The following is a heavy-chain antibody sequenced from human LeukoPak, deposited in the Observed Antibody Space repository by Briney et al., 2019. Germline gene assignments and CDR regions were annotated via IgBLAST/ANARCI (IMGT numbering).Heavy chain of an antibody. V-gene: IGHV3-74*01. Sequence: GGSLSRSCAASGFTFSSYWMHWVRQAPGKGLVWVSRINSDGSSTNYADSVKGRFTISRDNAKNTLYLQMSSLRAEDTAVYYCASVNVPASFHWGQGTRVTVSS. CDR1: GFTFSSYW. D-gene: IGHD3-10*02. CDR3: ASVNVPASFH. CDR2: INSDGSST. J-gene: IGHJ1*01.